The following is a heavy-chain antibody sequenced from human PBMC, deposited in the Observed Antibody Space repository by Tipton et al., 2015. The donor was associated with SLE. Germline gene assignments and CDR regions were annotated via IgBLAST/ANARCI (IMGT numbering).Heavy chain of an antibody. CDR2: IKEDGSDI. D-gene: IGHD6-19*01. Sequence: SLRLSCAVSDFSLSNYFMTWVRQAPGKGLEWVAVIKEDGSDIHYVDSVKGRFTISRDNVKNSLYLQMDSLRAAHTAVYHCARGKGWIFDLWGRDALVTVSS. CDR3: ARGKGWIFDL. CDR1: DFSLSNYF. J-gene: IGHJ2*01. V-gene: IGHV3-7*01.